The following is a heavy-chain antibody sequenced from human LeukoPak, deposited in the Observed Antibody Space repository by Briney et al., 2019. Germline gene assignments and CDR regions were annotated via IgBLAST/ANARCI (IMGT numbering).Heavy chain of an antibody. CDR3: AKEDVSGWYGVDY. Sequence: GGSLRLSCAASGFPFSGYGMHWVRQAPGKGLEWMTIISDDGSVKYYAESVKGRFTISRDNPKNTLYLQMNSLRAEDTAVYYCAKEDVSGWYGVDYWGQGTLVTVSS. CDR2: ISDDGSVK. D-gene: IGHD6-19*01. CDR1: GFPFSGYG. J-gene: IGHJ4*02. V-gene: IGHV3-30*18.